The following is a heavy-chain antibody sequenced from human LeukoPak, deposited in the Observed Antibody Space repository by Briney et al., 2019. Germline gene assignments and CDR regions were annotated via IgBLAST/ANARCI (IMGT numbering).Heavy chain of an antibody. Sequence: SETLSLNCTVSGGSISSYYWSWIRQPPGKGLEWIGYIQYSGSTNYNPSLKSRVTISVDTSKNQFSLKLGSVTAADTAMYYCARVSWFPGTSYYYMDVWGKGTTVTVSS. D-gene: IGHD1-1*01. CDR3: ARVSWFPGTSYYYMDV. CDR1: GGSISSYY. V-gene: IGHV4-59*01. CDR2: IQYSGST. J-gene: IGHJ6*03.